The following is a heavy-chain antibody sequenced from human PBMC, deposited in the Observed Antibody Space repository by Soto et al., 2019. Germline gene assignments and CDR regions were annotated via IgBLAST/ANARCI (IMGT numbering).Heavy chain of an antibody. Sequence: GESLKISCKGSGYRFTSYWIGWVRQMPGKGLEWMGIIYPGDSDTRYSPSFQGQVTISADKSISTAYLQWSSLKASDTAMYYCARGLEGDMVRGVKAYYYYYGMDVWGQGTTVTV. CDR1: GYRFTSYW. V-gene: IGHV5-51*01. D-gene: IGHD3-10*01. CDR3: ARGLEGDMVRGVKAYYYYYGMDV. J-gene: IGHJ6*02. CDR2: IYPGDSDT.